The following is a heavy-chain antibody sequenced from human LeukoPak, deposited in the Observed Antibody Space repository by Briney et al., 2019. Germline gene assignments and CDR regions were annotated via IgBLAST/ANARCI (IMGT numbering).Heavy chain of an antibody. J-gene: IGHJ3*02. CDR1: GYTFTSYY. Sequence: ASVKVSCKASGYTFTSYYMHWVRQAPGQGLEWTGIINPSGGSTSYAQKFQGRVTMTRDTSTSTVYMELSSLRSEDTAVYYCARAQQLVFGAFDIWGQGTMVTVSS. V-gene: IGHV1-46*03. D-gene: IGHD6-13*01. CDR3: ARAQQLVFGAFDI. CDR2: INPSGGST.